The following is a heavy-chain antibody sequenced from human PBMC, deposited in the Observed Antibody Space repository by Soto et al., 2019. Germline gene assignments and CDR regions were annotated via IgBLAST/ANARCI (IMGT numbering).Heavy chain of an antibody. CDR2: IYSGDSNT. Sequence: PGGSLEIFCMGSGFIFTDHCIVWVRQVAGKGVGWRGIIYSGDSNTKYSPSFQGQVTMSADKSIRTAYLHWSSLKASDTAMYFCARFGGPSFPQHYFDHWGQGTPVTVSS. J-gene: IGHJ4*02. D-gene: IGHD3-3*01. CDR1: GFIFTDHC. CDR3: ARFGGPSFPQHYFDH. V-gene: IGHV5-51*01.